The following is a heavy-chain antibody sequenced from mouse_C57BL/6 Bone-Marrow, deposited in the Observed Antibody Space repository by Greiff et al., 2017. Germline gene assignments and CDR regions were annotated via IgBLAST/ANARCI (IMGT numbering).Heavy chain of an antibody. V-gene: IGHV5-9-1*02. J-gene: IGHJ2*01. CDR1: GFTFSSYA. D-gene: IGHD1-1*01. CDR2: ISSGGDYI. Sequence: EVKVVESGEGLVKPGGSLKLSCAASGFTFSSYAMSWVRQTPEKRLEWVAYISSGGDYIYYADTVKGRFTISRDNARNTLYLQMSSLKSEDTAMYYCTRDRNYYGSSQYYFDYWGQGTTLTVSS. CDR3: TRDRNYYGSSQYYFDY.